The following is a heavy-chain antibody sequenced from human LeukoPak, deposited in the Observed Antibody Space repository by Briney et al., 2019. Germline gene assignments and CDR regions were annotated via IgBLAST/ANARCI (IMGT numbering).Heavy chain of an antibody. Sequence: PGGSLRLSCAASGFTFSSYWMHWVRQAPGRGLLWVSRINSDGGSTSYADSVKGRFTISRDNAKNTLYLQMNSLRAEDTAVYYCAKDRCGYSGYDNCADLKDGGVGTQNDYWGQGTLVTVSS. J-gene: IGHJ4*02. CDR2: INSDGGST. V-gene: IGHV3-74*01. CDR3: AKDRCGYSGYDNCADLKDGGVGTQNDY. CDR1: GFTFSSYW. D-gene: IGHD5-12*01.